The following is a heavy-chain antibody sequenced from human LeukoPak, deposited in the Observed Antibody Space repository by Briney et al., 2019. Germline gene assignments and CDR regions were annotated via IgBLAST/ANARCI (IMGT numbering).Heavy chain of an antibody. V-gene: IGHV3-73*01. CDR1: GFTFSGSA. CDR3: TRQGATRDWFDP. Sequence: GGSLKPSCAASGFTFSGSAMHWVRQASGKGLEWVGRIRSKANSYATAYAASVKGRFTISRDDSKNTAYLQMNSLKTEDTAVYYCTRQGATRDWFDPWGQGTLVTVSS. D-gene: IGHD1-26*01. CDR2: IRSKANSYAT. J-gene: IGHJ5*02.